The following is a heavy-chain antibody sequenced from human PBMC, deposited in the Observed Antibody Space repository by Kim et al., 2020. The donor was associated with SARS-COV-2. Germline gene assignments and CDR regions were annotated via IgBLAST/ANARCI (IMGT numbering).Heavy chain of an antibody. J-gene: IGHJ4*02. CDR3: ARAEVVADRDDSFDY. V-gene: IGHV3-66*01. D-gene: IGHD2-15*01. CDR2: IYSGGAT. CDR1: GFSVSDHY. Sequence: GGSLRLSCAASGFSVSDHYMSWVRQAPGKGLEWVSVIYSGGATYYADSVNGRFTISRDNSKNTVYLQMSSLRDEDTAVYYCARAEVVADRDDSFDYWGQG.